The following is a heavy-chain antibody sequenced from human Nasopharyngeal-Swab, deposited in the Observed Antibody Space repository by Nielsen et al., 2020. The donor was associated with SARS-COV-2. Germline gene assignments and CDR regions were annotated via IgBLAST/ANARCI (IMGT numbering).Heavy chain of an antibody. Sequence: GSLRLSCGVYGGSFSGYYWNWIRQATGKGLEWIGEINYSGSTNYNPSLKSRVTISVDTSKNQFSLRLSSVTAADTAVYYCARLATMIRGDYTTYYNGDMDVWGQGTTVTLSS. CDR3: ARLATMIRGDYTTYYNGDMDV. CDR1: GGSFSGYY. CDR2: INYSGST. J-gene: IGHJ6*02. V-gene: IGHV4-34*01. D-gene: IGHD3-10*01.